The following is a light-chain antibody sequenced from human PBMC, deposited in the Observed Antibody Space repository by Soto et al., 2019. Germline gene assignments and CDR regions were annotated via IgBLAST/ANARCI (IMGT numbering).Light chain of an antibody. CDR1: SSNIGAGYD. J-gene: IGLJ2*01. CDR2: ANT. Sequence: QSVLTQPPSVYGAPGQRVTISCTGSSSNIGAGYDVHWYQQLPGTAPKLLIYANTNRPSGVPDRFSGSKSGTSASLAITGLQAEDEADYYCQSYDSSLSGSVVFGGGTKVTVL. V-gene: IGLV1-40*01. CDR3: QSYDSSLSGSVV.